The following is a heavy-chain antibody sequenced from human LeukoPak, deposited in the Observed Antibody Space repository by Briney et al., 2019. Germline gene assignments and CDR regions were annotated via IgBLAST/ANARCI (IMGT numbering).Heavy chain of an antibody. CDR1: GFTVSSNY. J-gene: IGHJ4*02. V-gene: IGHV3-53*01. CDR2: IHSGGTT. Sequence: GGSLRLSCAASGFTVSSNYMSWVRQAPGKGLEWVSVIHSGGTTIYADSVKGRFTISRDNSKNTLYLQMNSLRAEDTAVYYCAKGLVKQQLYFDYWGQGTLVTVSS. CDR3: AKGLVKQQLYFDY. D-gene: IGHD6-13*01.